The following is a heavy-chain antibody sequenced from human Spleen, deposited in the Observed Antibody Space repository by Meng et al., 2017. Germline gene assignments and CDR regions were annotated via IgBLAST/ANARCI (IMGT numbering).Heavy chain of an antibody. J-gene: IGHJ3*02. V-gene: IGHV5-51*01. CDR2: IFPGDSDT. CDR3: ARHRYYYDSSGPIPGVNAFDI. CDR1: GYRFTSYW. Sequence: GESLKISCKGSGYRFTSYWIGWVRQMPGKGLEWMGIIFPGDSDTTYSPSFQGQVTISADKSISTAYLQWSSLKASDTAMYYCARHRYYYDSSGPIPGVNAFDIWGQGTMVTVSS. D-gene: IGHD3-22*01.